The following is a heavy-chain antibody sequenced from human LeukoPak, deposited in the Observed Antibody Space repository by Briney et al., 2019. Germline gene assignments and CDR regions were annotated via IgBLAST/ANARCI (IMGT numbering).Heavy chain of an antibody. Sequence: KASETLSLTCSVSGASISRYYWSWIRQPPMKGLEWIGQIYYSGSTNYNPSLQSRVTISVDTSKSQFSLRLRSVTAADTALYFCAGGGYCSSASCFAPLFDWWGRGILVTVSS. CDR3: AGGGYCSSASCFAPLFDW. D-gene: IGHD2-2*01. CDR1: GASISRYY. CDR2: IYYSGST. J-gene: IGHJ4*02. V-gene: IGHV4-59*01.